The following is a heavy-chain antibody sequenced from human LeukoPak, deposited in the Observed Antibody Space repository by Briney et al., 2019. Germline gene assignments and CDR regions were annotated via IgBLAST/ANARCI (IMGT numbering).Heavy chain of an antibody. V-gene: IGHV3-23*01. J-gene: IGHJ5*02. CDR1: GFTFSSYA. D-gene: IGHD3-16*01. CDR3: ARGIYAYVWGSFDP. Sequence: GGSLRLSCAASGFTFSSYAMSWVRQAPGNGLEWVSAISGSGGSTYYADSVKGRFTISRDNSKNTLYLQMNSLRAEDTALYYCARGIYAYVWGSFDPWGQGTLVTVSS. CDR2: ISGSGGST.